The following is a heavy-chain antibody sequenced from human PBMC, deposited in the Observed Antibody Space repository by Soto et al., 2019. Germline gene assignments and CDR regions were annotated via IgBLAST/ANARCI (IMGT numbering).Heavy chain of an antibody. Sequence: PGGSLRLSCVGSGFIFSNNGMHWVRQTPGKGLEWVAFMSYDGSDTFYADSVMGRFTISRDNSKYTLFLHMSNLRAEDTAMYYCTIVRVADSALDHWGQGPLVTVPS. CDR2: MSYDGSDT. CDR3: TIVRVADSALDH. V-gene: IGHV3-30*02. CDR1: GFIFSNNG. D-gene: IGHD3-10*02. J-gene: IGHJ4*02.